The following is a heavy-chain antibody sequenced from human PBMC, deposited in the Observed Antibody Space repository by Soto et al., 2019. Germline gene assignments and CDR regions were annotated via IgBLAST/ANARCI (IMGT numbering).Heavy chain of an antibody. CDR1: GYTFTTYG. CDR2: ISTSKGNT. V-gene: IGHV1-18*01. J-gene: IGHJ4*02. Sequence: QVQLVHSGPEVKKPGASVKVSCKTSGYTFTTYGIAWVRQAPGQGLEWMGWISTSKGNTNYAQKFQGRVTMTTDTSTSTAYMELRSLRSDDTAVYYCATRSPAFDFWGQGTLVTVSS. CDR3: ATRSPAFDF.